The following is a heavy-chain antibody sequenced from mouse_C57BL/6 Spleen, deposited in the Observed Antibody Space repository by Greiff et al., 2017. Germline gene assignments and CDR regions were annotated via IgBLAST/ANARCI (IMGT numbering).Heavy chain of an antibody. CDR1: GFTFTDYY. CDR2: IRNKANGYTT. V-gene: IGHV7-3*01. CDR3: ARYGSSYGYFDV. D-gene: IGHD1-1*01. Sequence: EVMLVESGGGLVQPGGSLSLSCAASGFTFTDYYMSWVRQPPGKALEWLGFIRNKANGYTTEYSASVKGRFTISRDSSQSILYLQMNALRAEDSATYYCARYGSSYGYFDVWGTGTTVTVSS. J-gene: IGHJ1*03.